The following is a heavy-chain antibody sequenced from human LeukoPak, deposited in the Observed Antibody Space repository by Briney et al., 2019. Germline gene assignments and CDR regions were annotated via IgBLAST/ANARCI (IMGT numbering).Heavy chain of an antibody. CDR2: VAPSNGNT. J-gene: IGHJ4*01. CDR3: ARVIAGDGTTDY. V-gene: IGHV1-18*04. D-gene: IGHD6-13*01. CDR1: GYNFIIYG. Sequence: GASVKVSCKASGYNFIIYGINWLRQAPGQGLEWMGWVAPSNGNTHYAQKNQGRVTMTTDTSTSTAYMEMRSLTSDDTAVYYCARVIAGDGTTDYWGQGTPVIVSS.